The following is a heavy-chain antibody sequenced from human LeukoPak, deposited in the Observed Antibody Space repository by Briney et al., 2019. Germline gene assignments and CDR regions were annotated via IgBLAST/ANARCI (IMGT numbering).Heavy chain of an antibody. V-gene: IGHV1-8*01. CDR2: MNPNSGNT. CDR3: AASVGATHPNDY. CDR1: GYTFTSYD. Sequence: GASVKVSCKASGYTFTSYDINWVRQATGQGLEWMGWMNPNSGNTGYTQKFQGRVTMTRNTSISTAYMELSSLRSEDTAVYSCAASVGATHPNDYWGQGTLVTVSS. J-gene: IGHJ4*02. D-gene: IGHD1-26*01.